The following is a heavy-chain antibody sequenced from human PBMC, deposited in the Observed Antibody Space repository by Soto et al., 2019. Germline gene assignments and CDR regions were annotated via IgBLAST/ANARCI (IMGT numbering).Heavy chain of an antibody. D-gene: IGHD3-22*01. V-gene: IGHV4-38-2*02. CDR2: IYHCVST. J-gene: IGHJ5*02. Sequence: PSDTLSLTCSFCGYSIISFYYWVWLRHAPGEWLEWVGIIYHCVSTYYNPCLNSRVTLSIYMTNNHVSLILNSVTAADTAVYYCARVAPWVPYYYDSSTSKFESWFDPWGQRTLVTVSS. CDR3: ARVAPWVPYYYDSSTSKFESWFDP. CDR1: GYSIISFYY.